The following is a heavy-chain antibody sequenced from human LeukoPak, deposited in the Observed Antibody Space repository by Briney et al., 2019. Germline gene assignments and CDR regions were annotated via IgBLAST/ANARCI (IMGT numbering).Heavy chain of an antibody. D-gene: IGHD6-19*01. Sequence: GGSLRLSCAASGFTFSSYSMNWVRQAPGKGLEWVSSISSSNSYIYYADSVKGRFTISRDNAKNSLYLQMNSLRAEDTAVYYCARAKSSGWYGALGYWGQGTLVTVSS. CDR3: ARAKSSGWYGALGY. CDR1: GFTFSSYS. V-gene: IGHV3-21*01. J-gene: IGHJ4*02. CDR2: ISSSNSYI.